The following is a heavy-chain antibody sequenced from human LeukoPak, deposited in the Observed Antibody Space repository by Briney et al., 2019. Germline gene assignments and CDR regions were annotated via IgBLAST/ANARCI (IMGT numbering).Heavy chain of an antibody. CDR3: ARVTAMAANNWFDP. Sequence: PSETLSLTCAVYGGSFGGYYWSWIRQPPGKGLEWIGEINHSGSTNYNPSLKSRVTISVDTSKNQFSLKLSSVTAADTAVYYCARVTAMAANNWFDPWGQGTLVTVSS. V-gene: IGHV4-34*01. J-gene: IGHJ5*02. D-gene: IGHD5-18*01. CDR1: GGSFGGYY. CDR2: INHSGST.